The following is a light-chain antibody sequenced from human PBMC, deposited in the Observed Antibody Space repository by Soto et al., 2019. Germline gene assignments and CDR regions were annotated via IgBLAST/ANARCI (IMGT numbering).Light chain of an antibody. Sequence: EIVLTQSPATLSLSPGERATLSCRASQSVSSYLAWYQQKPGQAPRLLIYGPSSRAAGIPDRFSGSGSGTDFTLTISRLEPEDFAVYYCHQYGSSPRTFGQGTRLEI. V-gene: IGKV3-20*01. CDR3: HQYGSSPRT. CDR1: QSVSSY. CDR2: GPS. J-gene: IGKJ5*01.